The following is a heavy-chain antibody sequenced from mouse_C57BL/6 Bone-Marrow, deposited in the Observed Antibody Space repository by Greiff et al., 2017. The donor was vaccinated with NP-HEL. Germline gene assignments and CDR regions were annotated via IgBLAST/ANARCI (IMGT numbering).Heavy chain of an antibody. V-gene: IGHV1-54*01. CDR1: GYAFTNYL. CDR2: INPGSGGT. Sequence: VQLQQSGAELVRPGTSVKVSCKASGYAFTNYLIEWVKQRPGQGLEWIGVINPGSGGTNYNEKFKGKATLTADKSSSTAYMQLSSLTSEDSAVYFCARDYSNDDWGKGTTLTVSS. D-gene: IGHD2-5*01. CDR3: ARDYSNDD. J-gene: IGHJ2*01.